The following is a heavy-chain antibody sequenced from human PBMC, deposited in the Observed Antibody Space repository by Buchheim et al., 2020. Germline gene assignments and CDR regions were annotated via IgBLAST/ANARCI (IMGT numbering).Heavy chain of an antibody. CDR3: ARGRGTIFGVVISGNLYNWFDP. CDR2: IWYDGSNK. D-gene: IGHD3-3*01. Sequence: QVQLVESGGGVVQPGRSLRLSCAASGFTFSSYGMHWVRQAPGKGLEWVAVIWYDGSNKYYADSVKGRFTISRDNSKNTLYLQMNSLRAEDTAVYYCARGRGTIFGVVISGNLYNWFDPWGQGTL. CDR1: GFTFSSYG. V-gene: IGHV3-33*01. J-gene: IGHJ5*02.